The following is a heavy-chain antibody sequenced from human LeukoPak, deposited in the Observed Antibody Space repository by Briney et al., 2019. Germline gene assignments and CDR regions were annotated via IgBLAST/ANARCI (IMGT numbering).Heavy chain of an antibody. CDR1: GYTFTSYD. CDR3: ARGGAIAARRWHWFDP. D-gene: IGHD6-6*01. J-gene: IGHJ5*02. CDR2: INPNSGNT. Sequence: ASVKVSCKASGYTFTSYDINWVRQATGQGLEWMGWINPNSGNTGYAQKFQGRGTMTRNTSISTAYMELSSLRSEDTAVYYCARGGAIAARRWHWFDPWGQGTLVTVSS. V-gene: IGHV1-8*01.